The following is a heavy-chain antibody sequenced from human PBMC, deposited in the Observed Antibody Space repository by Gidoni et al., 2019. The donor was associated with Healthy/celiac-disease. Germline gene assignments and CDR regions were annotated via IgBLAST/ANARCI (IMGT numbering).Heavy chain of an antibody. CDR3: ARDGGSTGGSWFDP. D-gene: IGHD2-8*02. J-gene: IGHJ5*02. V-gene: IGHV1-69*12. Sequence: VQLVQSGAEVKKPGSSVKVSCKASGSTFSSYAISWVRQAPGQGLEWMGGIIPMFGTANYAQKFQGRLTITADESTSTAYMELSSLRSEDTAVYYCARDGGSTGGSWFDPWGQGTLVTVPS. CDR1: GSTFSSYA. CDR2: IIPMFGTA.